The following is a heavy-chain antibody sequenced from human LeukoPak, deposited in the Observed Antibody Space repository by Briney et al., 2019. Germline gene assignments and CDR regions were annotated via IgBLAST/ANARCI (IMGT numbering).Heavy chain of an antibody. CDR2: INGDGSST. Sequence: GGPLRLSCAASGFTFSGYWTHWLRQAPGKGLVWVTHINGDGSSTNYADSVKGRFTISRDNAKNTLYLQMTSLSTEDTAVYYCAKGGPYSYVPPDYWGQGTLVIVSS. CDR3: AKGGPYSYVPPDY. CDR1: GFTFSGYW. V-gene: IGHV3-74*01. J-gene: IGHJ4*02. D-gene: IGHD5-18*01.